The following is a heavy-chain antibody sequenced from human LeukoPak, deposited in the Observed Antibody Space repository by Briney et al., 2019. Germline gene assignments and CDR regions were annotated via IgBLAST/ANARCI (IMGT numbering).Heavy chain of an antibody. CDR2: INHSGST. Sequence: PGGSLRLSCAASGFTLRSSAMSWIRQPPGKGLEWIGEINHSGSTNYNPSLKSRVTISVDTSKNQFSLKLSSVTAADTAVYYCARGRSYGPFTLYYYYGMDVWGQGTTVTVSS. V-gene: IGHV4-34*01. CDR1: GFTLRSSA. CDR3: ARGRSYGPFTLYYYYGMDV. J-gene: IGHJ6*02. D-gene: IGHD5-18*01.